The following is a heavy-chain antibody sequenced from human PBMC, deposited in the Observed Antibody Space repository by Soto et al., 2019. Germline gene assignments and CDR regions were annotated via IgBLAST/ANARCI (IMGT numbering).Heavy chain of an antibody. V-gene: IGHV3-21*01. CDR1: GFTFSSYS. CDR2: ISSSSSYI. J-gene: IGHJ4*02. D-gene: IGHD4-4*01. Sequence: PGGSLRLSCAASGFTFSSYSMNWVRQAPGKGLEWVSSISSSSSYIYYADSVKGRFTISRDNAKNSLNLQMNSLRAEDTAVYYCARDTTPTVIDYWGQGTLVTVSS. CDR3: ARDTTPTVIDY.